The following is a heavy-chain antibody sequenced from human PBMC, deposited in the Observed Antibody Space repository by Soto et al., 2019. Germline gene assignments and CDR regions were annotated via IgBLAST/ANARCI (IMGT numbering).Heavy chain of an antibody. CDR2: INSDGSRT. CDR1: EFTFSTYY. Sequence: EVQLVESGGGLGQPGGSLRLSCAASEFTFSTYYMHWVRQAPGKGLVWVSRINSDGSRTNYADSVKGRFTTFRDNAKNTLYLQLNSLTAEDTAVYYCATVVIGSYDRFDPWGQGTLVTVSS. J-gene: IGHJ5*02. CDR3: ATVVIGSYDRFDP. D-gene: IGHD1-26*01. V-gene: IGHV3-74*01.